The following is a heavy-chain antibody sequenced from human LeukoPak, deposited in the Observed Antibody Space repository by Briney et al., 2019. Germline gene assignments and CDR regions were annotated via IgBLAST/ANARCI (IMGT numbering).Heavy chain of an antibody. Sequence: PSETLSLTCTISGGSISSYYWSWIRQPPGKGLEWIGYIYYSGSTNYNPSLKSRVTVSVDTSKNQFSLKLSSVTAADTAVYYCARQEAGTFGYWGQGTLVTVSS. CDR2: IYYSGST. V-gene: IGHV4-59*08. D-gene: IGHD1-1*01. CDR1: GGSISSYY. CDR3: ARQEAGTFGY. J-gene: IGHJ4*02.